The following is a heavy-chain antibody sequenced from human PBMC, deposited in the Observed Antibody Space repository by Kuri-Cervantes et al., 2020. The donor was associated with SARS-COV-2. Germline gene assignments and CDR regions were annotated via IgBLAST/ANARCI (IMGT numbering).Heavy chain of an antibody. D-gene: IGHD1-1*01. V-gene: IGHV2-70*11. CDR3: ARSIEPSGRFDY. CDR2: IDWDDDK. CDR1: GFSLSTSGMC. Sequence: SGPTLVKPTQTLTLTCTFSGFSLSTSGMCVSWIRQPPGKALEWLARIDWDDDKYYSTSLKTRLTISKDTFKNQVVLTMTNLDPVDTGTYYCARSIEPSGRFDYWGQGTLVTVSS. J-gene: IGHJ4*02.